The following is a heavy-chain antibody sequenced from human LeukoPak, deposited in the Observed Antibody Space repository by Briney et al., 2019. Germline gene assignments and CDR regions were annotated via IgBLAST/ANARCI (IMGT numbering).Heavy chain of an antibody. CDR3: ARVGGTYEGLVDY. J-gene: IGHJ4*02. D-gene: IGHD1-26*01. V-gene: IGHV1-2*02. CDR2: INPNSGGT. CDR1: GYTFTGYY. Sequence: ASVKVSCKASGYTFTGYYMHWVRQAPGQGLEWMGWINPNSGGTNYAQRFQGRVTMTRDTSINTAYMVLNRLRSDDTAVYFCARVGGTYEGLVDYWGQGTLVTVSS.